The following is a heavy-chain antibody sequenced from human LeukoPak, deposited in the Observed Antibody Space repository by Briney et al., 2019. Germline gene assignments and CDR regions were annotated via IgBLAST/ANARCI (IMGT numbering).Heavy chain of an antibody. D-gene: IGHD6-13*01. CDR3: ATGYTSNCPYN. CDR2: IYYSGST. Sequence: PSETLTLTCTVSGGSISSSSYYWGWNRQPPGKGLEWIGTIYYSGSTYYNPSLKSRVTISVDTSKNQFSLKLRSVTAADTAVYYCATGYTSNCPYNWGQGTLVTVSS. V-gene: IGHV4-39*01. CDR1: GGSISSSSYY. J-gene: IGHJ4*02.